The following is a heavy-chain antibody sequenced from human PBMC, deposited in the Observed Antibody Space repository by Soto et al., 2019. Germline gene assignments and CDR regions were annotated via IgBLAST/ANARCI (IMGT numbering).Heavy chain of an antibody. CDR3: AKDWPSHYYGISGLLDY. CDR2: ISYDGSNK. Sequence: QVQLVESGGDVVQPGRSLRLSCAASGFIFSSYGMHWVRQAPGKGLEWVAVISYDGSNKYYADSVKGRFTISRDNSKNTPYLQMHSLRPEDTAVYYCAKDWPSHYYGISGLLDYWGQGTLVTVSS. V-gene: IGHV3-30*18. CDR1: GFIFSSYG. D-gene: IGHD3-22*01. J-gene: IGHJ4*02.